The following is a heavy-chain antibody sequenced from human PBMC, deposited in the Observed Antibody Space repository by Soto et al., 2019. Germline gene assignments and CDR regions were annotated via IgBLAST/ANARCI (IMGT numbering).Heavy chain of an antibody. CDR3: ARERGSSWFGYYYYYGMDV. CDR1: GGSFSGYY. V-gene: IGHV4-34*01. Sequence: SETLSLTCAVYGGSFSGYYWSWIRQPPGKGLEWIREINHSGSTNYNPSLKSRVTISVDTSKNQFSLKLSSVTAADTAVYYCARERGSSWFGYYYYYGMDVRGQGTTVTVSS. D-gene: IGHD6-13*01. J-gene: IGHJ6*02. CDR2: INHSGST.